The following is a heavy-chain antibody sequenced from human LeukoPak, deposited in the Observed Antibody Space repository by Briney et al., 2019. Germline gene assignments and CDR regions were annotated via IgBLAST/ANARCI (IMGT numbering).Heavy chain of an antibody. CDR3: AKDTGTLGVTTDAFDI. J-gene: IGHJ3*02. CDR2: ISGSGGST. Sequence: GGSLRLSCTASGFTFSSDAMSWVRQAPGKGLEWVSAISGSGGSTYHADSVKGRFTISRDNSKNTLYLQMNSLRAEDMAVYYCAKDTGTLGVTTDAFDIWGQGTMVTVSS. CDR1: GFTFSSDA. V-gene: IGHV3-23*01. D-gene: IGHD3-10*01.